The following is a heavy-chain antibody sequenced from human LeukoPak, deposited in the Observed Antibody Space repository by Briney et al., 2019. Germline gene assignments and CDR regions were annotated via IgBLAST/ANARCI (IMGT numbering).Heavy chain of an antibody. D-gene: IGHD3-10*01. J-gene: IGHJ4*02. CDR3: ARHAISGSYYSPFEY. CDR1: GGSISSYY. V-gene: IGHV4-59*01. Sequence: SETLSLTCTVSGGSISSYYWSWIRQPPGKGLEWIGYIYYSGSTNYNPSLKSRVTISVDTSKNQFSLKLSSVTAADTAVYYCARHAISGSYYSPFEYWGQGILVTVSS. CDR2: IYYSGST.